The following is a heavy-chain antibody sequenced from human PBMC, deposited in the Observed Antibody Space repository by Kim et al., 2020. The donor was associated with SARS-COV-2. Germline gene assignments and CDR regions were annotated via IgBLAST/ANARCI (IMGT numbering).Heavy chain of an antibody. CDR1: GGSISSYY. D-gene: IGHD1-1*01. V-gene: IGHV4-59*01. CDR2: IYYSGST. Sequence: SETLSLTCTVSGGSISSYYWSWIRQPPGKGLEWIGYIYYSGSTNYNPSLKSRVTISVDTSKNQFSLKLSSVTAADTAVYYCARDKTPERLYYYYGMDVWGQGTTVTVSS. J-gene: IGHJ6*02. CDR3: ARDKTPERLYYYYGMDV.